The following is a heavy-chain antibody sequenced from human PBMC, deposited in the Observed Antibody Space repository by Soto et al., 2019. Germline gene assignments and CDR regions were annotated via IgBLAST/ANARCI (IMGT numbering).Heavy chain of an antibody. CDR1: GYTFTSYD. CDR3: ARGPTPSPVPTLGELSS. V-gene: IGHV1-8*01. D-gene: IGHD3-16*02. Sequence: ASVKVSCKASGYTFTSYDINWVRQATGQGLEWMGWMNPNSGNTGYAQKFQGRVTMTRNTSISTAYMELSSLRSEDTAVYYCARGPTPSPVPTLGELSSWGQGTLVTVSS. J-gene: IGHJ4*02. CDR2: MNPNSGNT.